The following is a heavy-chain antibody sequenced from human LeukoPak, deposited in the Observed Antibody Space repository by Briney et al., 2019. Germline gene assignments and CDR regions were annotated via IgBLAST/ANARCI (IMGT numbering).Heavy chain of an antibody. Sequence: GGSLRLSCGASGFSFSNYPMTWVRQAPGKGLEWVSTISGTGGSTYYGDSVRGRFTVSRDNSKNTLHLQMNRPRADDTAVYYCAKVKTVVMTALEHWGQGALVTVSS. V-gene: IGHV3-23*01. CDR2: ISGTGGST. CDR3: AKVKTVVMTALEH. D-gene: IGHD2-21*02. J-gene: IGHJ4*02. CDR1: GFSFSNYP.